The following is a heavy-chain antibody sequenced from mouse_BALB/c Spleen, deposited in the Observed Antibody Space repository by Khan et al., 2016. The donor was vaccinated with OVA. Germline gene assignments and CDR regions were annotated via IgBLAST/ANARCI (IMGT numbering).Heavy chain of an antibody. CDR2: IWSGGIT. D-gene: IGHD1-1*02. J-gene: IGHJ2*01. Sequence: VQLKQSGPGLVQPSQSLSITCTVSGFSLTSYGVHWVRQSPGKGLEWLGVIWSGGITDYNATFISRLSISKDISKSQVFFKMNSLQTNDTAIYYCARNRNGYFDYWGQGTTLTVSS. CDR3: ARNRNGYFDY. V-gene: IGHV2-2*02. CDR1: GFSLTSYG.